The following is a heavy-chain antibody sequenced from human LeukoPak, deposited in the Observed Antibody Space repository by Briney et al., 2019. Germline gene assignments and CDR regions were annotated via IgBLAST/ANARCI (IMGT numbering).Heavy chain of an antibody. CDR2: ISWNSGSI. CDR1: GFTFDDYA. V-gene: IGHV3-9*01. J-gene: IGHJ4*02. Sequence: GRSLRLSCAASGFTFDDYAMHWVRQAPGKGLAWVSGISWNSGSIGYADSVKGRFTISRDNAKNSLYLQMNSLRAEDTALYYCAKDSSSGSYQLQYFDYWGQGTLVTVSS. D-gene: IGHD1-26*01. CDR3: AKDSSSGSYQLQYFDY.